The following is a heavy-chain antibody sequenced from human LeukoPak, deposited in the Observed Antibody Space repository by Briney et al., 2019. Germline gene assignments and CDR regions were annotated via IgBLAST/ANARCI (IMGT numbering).Heavy chain of an antibody. CDR3: ARAVEPADPYVYYYYYYMDV. CDR1: GGSISSGSYY. D-gene: IGHD2-2*01. CDR2: IYTSGST. J-gene: IGHJ6*03. V-gene: IGHV4-61*02. Sequence: SETLSLTCTVSGGSISSGSYYWSWIRQPAGKGLEWIGRIYTSGSTNYNPSLKSRVTISVDTSKNQFSLKLSSVTAADTAVYYCARAVEPADPYVYYYYYYMDVWGKGTTVTVSS.